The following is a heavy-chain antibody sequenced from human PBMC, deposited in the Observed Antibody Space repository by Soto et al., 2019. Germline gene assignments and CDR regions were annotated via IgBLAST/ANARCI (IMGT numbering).Heavy chain of an antibody. CDR3: ASIAAAAAKYNWFDP. CDR1: GGSISSSSYY. CDR2: IYYSGST. D-gene: IGHD6-13*01. V-gene: IGHV4-39*01. Sequence: PSETLSLTCTVSGGSISSSSYYWGWIRQPPGKGLEWIGSIYYSGSTYYNPSLKSRVTISVDTSKNQFSLKLSSVTAADTAVYYCASIAAAAAKYNWFDPWGQGTLVTVSS. J-gene: IGHJ5*02.